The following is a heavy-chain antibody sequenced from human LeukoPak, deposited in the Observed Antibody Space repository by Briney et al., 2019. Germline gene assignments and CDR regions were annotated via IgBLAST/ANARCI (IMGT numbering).Heavy chain of an antibody. V-gene: IGHV3-7*01. CDR2: IKQDGSEK. Sequence: GGSLRLSCAASGFTFSSYAMHWVRQAPGKGLEWVANIKQDGSEKYYVDSVKGRFTISRDNAKNSLYLQMNSLRAEDTAVYYCARVPGYSYGYVSYWGQGTLVTVSS. J-gene: IGHJ4*02. CDR3: ARVPGYSYGYVSY. CDR1: GFTFSSYA. D-gene: IGHD5-18*01.